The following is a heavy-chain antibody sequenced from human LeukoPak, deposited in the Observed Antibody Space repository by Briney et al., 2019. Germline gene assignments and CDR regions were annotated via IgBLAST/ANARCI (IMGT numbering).Heavy chain of an antibody. CDR1: GYTFTSYG. CDR3: ARDQVVVAATRSEFDY. D-gene: IGHD2-15*01. Sequence: ASVKVSCKASGYTFTSYGISWVRQAHGQGLEWMGWISAYNGNTNYAQKLQGRVTMTTDTSTSTAYMELRSLRSDDTAVYYCARDQVVVAATRSEFDYWGQGALVTVSS. V-gene: IGHV1-18*01. CDR2: ISAYNGNT. J-gene: IGHJ4*02.